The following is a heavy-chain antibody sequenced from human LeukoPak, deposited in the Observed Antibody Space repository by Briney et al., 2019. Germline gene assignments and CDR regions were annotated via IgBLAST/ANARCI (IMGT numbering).Heavy chain of an antibody. J-gene: IGHJ4*02. D-gene: IGHD3-22*01. CDR3: ARVSLRNYFDY. CDR1: GGSISSYY. Sequence: SETLSLTCTVSGGSISSYYWSWIRQSAGKGLEWIGRIYTSGSTNYNPSLKSRVTISVDKSKNQFSLKLSSVTAADTAVYYCARVSLRNYFDYWGQGTLVTVSS. V-gene: IGHV4-4*07. CDR2: IYTSGST.